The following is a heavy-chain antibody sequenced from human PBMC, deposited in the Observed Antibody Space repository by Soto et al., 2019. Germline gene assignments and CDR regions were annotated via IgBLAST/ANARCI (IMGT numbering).Heavy chain of an antibody. Sequence: GGSLRLSCAASGFTVISNYMSWVRQAPGKGLEWVSVIYSGGSTYYADSVKGRFTISRDNSKNTLYLQMNSLRAEDTAVYYCARLHPGYFDYWGQGTLVTVSS. V-gene: IGHV3-53*01. CDR3: ARLHPGYFDY. J-gene: IGHJ4*02. D-gene: IGHD3-10*01. CDR2: IYSGGST. CDR1: GFTVISNY.